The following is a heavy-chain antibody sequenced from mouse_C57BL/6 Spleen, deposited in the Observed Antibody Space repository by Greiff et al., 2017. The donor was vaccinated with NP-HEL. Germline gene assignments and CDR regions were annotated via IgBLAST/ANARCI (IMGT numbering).Heavy chain of an antibody. V-gene: IGHV8-12*01. J-gene: IGHJ2*01. CDR3: ARFITTVVEGCFDY. D-gene: IGHD1-1*01. Sequence: QVTLKVCGPGILQSSQTLSLTCSFSGFSLSTSGMGVSWIRQPSGKGLEWLAHIYWDDDKRYNPSLKSRLTISKDTSRNQVFLKITSVDTADTATYYCARFITTVVEGCFDYWGQGTTLTVSS. CDR1: GFSLSTSGMG. CDR2: IYWDDDK.